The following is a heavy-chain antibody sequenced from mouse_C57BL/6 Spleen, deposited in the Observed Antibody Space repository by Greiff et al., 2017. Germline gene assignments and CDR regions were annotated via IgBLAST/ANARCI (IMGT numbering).Heavy chain of an antibody. CDR3: ARGPYDYDVPYYAMDY. CDR2: ISDGGSYT. V-gene: IGHV5-4*03. J-gene: IGHJ4*01. D-gene: IGHD2-4*01. Sequence: EVMLVESGGGLVKPGGSLKLSCAASGFTFSSYAMSWVRQTPEKRLEWVATISDGGSYTYYPDNVKGRFTISRDNAKNNLYLQMSHLKSEDTAMYYGARGPYDYDVPYYAMDYWGQGTSVTVSS. CDR1: GFTFSSYA.